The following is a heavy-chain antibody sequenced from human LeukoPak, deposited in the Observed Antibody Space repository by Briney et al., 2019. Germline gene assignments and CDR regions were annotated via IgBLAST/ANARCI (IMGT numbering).Heavy chain of an antibody. D-gene: IGHD4-17*01. CDR2: IYWDDDK. CDR3: AHTETVTTSEYFQH. CDR1: GFSLSTSGVG. V-gene: IGHV2-5*02. Sequence: SGPTLVKPTQTLTLTCTFSGFSLSTSGVGVGWIRQPPGKALEWLALIYWDDDKRYSPSLKSGLTITKDTSKNQVVLTMTNMDPVDTATYYCAHTETVTTSEYFQHWGQGTLVTVSS. J-gene: IGHJ1*01.